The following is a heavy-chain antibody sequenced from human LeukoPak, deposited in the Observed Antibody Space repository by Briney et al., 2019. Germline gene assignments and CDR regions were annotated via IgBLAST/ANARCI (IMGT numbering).Heavy chain of an antibody. V-gene: IGHV3-23*01. CDR2: ISGSGGST. Sequence: PGGSLRLSCAASGFTFSDYYMSWIRQAPGKGLEWVSAISGSGGSTYYADSVKGRFTISRDNFKNTLYLQMNSLRAEDTAVYYCAKAVSSGWYYYGMDVWGQGTTVTVSS. D-gene: IGHD6-19*01. J-gene: IGHJ6*02. CDR1: GFTFSDYY. CDR3: AKAVSSGWYYYGMDV.